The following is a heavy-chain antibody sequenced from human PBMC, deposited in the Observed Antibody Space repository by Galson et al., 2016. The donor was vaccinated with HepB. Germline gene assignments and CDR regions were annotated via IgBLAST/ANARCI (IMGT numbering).Heavy chain of an antibody. Sequence: SLRLSCAASGFSFSTYTMNWVRQAPGKGLEWVSSISSSSCNIYYADSVKGRFTISRDNAKNSLYLQMNSLRAEDTAVYYCASGATHIHFFDFWGQGTLVTVSS. CDR2: ISSSSCNI. V-gene: IGHV3-21*01. J-gene: IGHJ4*02. D-gene: IGHD4/OR15-4a*01. CDR1: GFSFSTYT. CDR3: ASGATHIHFFDF.